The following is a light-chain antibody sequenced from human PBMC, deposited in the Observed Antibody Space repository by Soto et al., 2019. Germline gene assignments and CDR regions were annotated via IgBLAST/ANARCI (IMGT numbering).Light chain of an antibody. CDR2: GAS. Sequence: EIVLTQSPGTLSLSPGERATLSCRASQSVSSTWLAWYQQKPGQAPRLLIYGASSRATGIPDRFSGSGSGTDFTLTISRLEPEDFAVYYCQHYDSSPLGYTLGPGTKVDIK. J-gene: IGKJ3*01. V-gene: IGKV3-20*01. CDR1: QSVSSTW. CDR3: QHYDSSPLGYT.